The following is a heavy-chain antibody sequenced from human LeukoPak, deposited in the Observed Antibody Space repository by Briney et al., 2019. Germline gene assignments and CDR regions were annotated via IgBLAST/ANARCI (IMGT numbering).Heavy chain of an antibody. D-gene: IGHD6-19*01. CDR1: GNSFTNYW. Sequence: GESLKISCKASGNSFTNYWIGWVRQMPGKGLEWMGIIYPDDSDTRYSPSFQGQVTISVDKSISTAYLQWSSLKASDTAMYYCASLPRGSSGWNYFDYWGQGTLDTVSS. CDR2: IYPDDSDT. CDR3: ASLPRGSSGWNYFDY. J-gene: IGHJ4*02. V-gene: IGHV5-51*01.